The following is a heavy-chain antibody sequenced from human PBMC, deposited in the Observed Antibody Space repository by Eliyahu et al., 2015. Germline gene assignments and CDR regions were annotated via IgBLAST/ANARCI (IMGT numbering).Heavy chain of an antibody. D-gene: IGHD3-3*01. Sequence: QLQLQESGPGLVKPSXTLSLTCTVSXGSXSSSSYYXGWIRQPPGKGLEWIGSIYYSGSTYYNPSLKSRVTISVDTSKNQFSLKLSSVTAADTAVYYCARHRRFSKGYWGQGTLVTVSS. J-gene: IGHJ4*02. CDR2: IYYSGST. CDR3: ARHRRFSKGY. CDR1: XGSXSSSSYY. V-gene: IGHV4-39*01.